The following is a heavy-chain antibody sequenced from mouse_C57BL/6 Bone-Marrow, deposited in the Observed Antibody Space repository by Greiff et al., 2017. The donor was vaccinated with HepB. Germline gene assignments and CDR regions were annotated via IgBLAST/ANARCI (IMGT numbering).Heavy chain of an antibody. D-gene: IGHD2-3*01. J-gene: IGHJ2*01. CDR2: IHPSDSDT. V-gene: IGHV1-74*01. CDR3: AIWDGSMYYFDY. CDR1: GYTFTSYW. Sequence: QVHVKQPGAELVKPGASVKVSCKASGYTFTSYWMHWVKQRPGQGLEWIGRIHPSDSDTNYNQKFKGKATLTVDKSSSTAYMQLSSLTSEDSAVYYCAIWDGSMYYFDYWGQGTTLTVSS.